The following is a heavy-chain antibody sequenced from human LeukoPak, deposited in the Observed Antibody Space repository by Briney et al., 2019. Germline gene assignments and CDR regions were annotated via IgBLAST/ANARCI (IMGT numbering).Heavy chain of an antibody. V-gene: IGHV1-18*01. Sequence: ASVKVSCKASGYTFTSYGISWVRQAPGQGLEWMGWISAYNGNTNYAQKLQGRVTMTTDTSTSTAYMELRSLRSDDTAVYYCARDRPDVLVRGVPNTYYYYGMDVWGQGTTVTVSS. CDR1: GYTFTSYG. CDR3: ARDRPDVLVRGVPNTYYYYGMDV. D-gene: IGHD3-10*01. J-gene: IGHJ6*02. CDR2: ISAYNGNT.